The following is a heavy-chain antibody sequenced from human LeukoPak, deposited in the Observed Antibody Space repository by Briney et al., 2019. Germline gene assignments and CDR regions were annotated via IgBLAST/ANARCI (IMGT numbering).Heavy chain of an antibody. CDR3: ATVRGIAAAGSSNWFDP. CDR1: GYTLTELS. D-gene: IGHD6-13*01. V-gene: IGHV1-24*01. Sequence: GASVKVSCKVSGYTLTELSMHWVRQAPGKGLGWMGGFDPEDGETIYAQKFQGRVTMTEDTSTDTAYMELSSLRSEDTAVYYCATVRGIAAAGSSNWFDPWGQGTLVTVSS. CDR2: FDPEDGET. J-gene: IGHJ5*02.